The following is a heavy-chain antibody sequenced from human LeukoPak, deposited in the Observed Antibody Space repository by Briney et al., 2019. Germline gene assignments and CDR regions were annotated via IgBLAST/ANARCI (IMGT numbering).Heavy chain of an antibody. J-gene: IGHJ6*02. V-gene: IGHV3-30*04. Sequence: PGGSLRLSCAVSRFTFTSYAMHWVRQTPGKGLEWVAVISRDGNTKYYADSVKGRFTISRDNAKNSLHLQINSLRDEDTAVYYCAIRGYYDTTYAYDYHAMDVWGQGTAVTVSS. D-gene: IGHD3-22*01. CDR3: AIRGYYDTTYAYDYHAMDV. CDR1: RFTFTSYA. CDR2: ISRDGNTK.